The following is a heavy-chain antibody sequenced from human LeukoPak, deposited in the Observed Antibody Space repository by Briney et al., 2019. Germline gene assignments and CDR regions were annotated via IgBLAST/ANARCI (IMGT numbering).Heavy chain of an antibody. J-gene: IGHJ6*04. Sequence: GGSLRLSCAASGFTFSSYWMHWVRQAPGKGLVWVSRINSDGSSTSYADSVKGRFTISRDNAKSTLYLQMNSLRAEDTAVYYCAREDVGYYYYGMDVWGKGTTVTVSS. CDR1: GFTFSSYW. D-gene: IGHD3-10*01. V-gene: IGHV3-74*01. CDR2: INSDGSST. CDR3: AREDVGYYYYGMDV.